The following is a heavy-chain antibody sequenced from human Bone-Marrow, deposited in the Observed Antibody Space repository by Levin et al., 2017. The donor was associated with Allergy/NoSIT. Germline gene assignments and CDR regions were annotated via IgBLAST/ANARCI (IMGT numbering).Heavy chain of an antibody. CDR2: IYPGDSDT. D-gene: IGHD4-17*01. CDR1: GYSFTSYW. CDR3: ARQQPTYDYGDYGVFDY. J-gene: IGHJ4*02. V-gene: IGHV5-51*01. Sequence: GESLKISCKGSGYSFTSYWIGWVRQMPGKGLEWMGIIYPGDSDTRYSPSFQGQVTISADKSISTAYLQWSSLKASDTAMYYCARQQPTYDYGDYGVFDYWGQGTLVTVSS.